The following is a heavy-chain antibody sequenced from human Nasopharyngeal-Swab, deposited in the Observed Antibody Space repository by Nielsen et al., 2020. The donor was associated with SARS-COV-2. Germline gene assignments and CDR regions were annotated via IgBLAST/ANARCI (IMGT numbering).Heavy chain of an antibody. CDR3: AREYMVRGNQEPFDP. V-gene: IGHV4-34*01. J-gene: IGHJ5*02. CDR1: GGSFSGYY. Sequence: SETLSLTCAVYGGSFSGYYWSWIRQPPGKGLEWIGEINHSGSTNYNPSLKSRVTISVDTSKNQFSLKLSSVTAADTAVYYCAREYMVRGNQEPFDPWGQGTLVTVSS. CDR2: INHSGST. D-gene: IGHD3-10*01.